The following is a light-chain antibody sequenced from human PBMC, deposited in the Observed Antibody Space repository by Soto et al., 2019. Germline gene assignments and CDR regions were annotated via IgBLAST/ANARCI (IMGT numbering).Light chain of an antibody. Sequence: QSALTQPASVSGSPGQSITISCTGTGSDVGGYNYVSWYQQYPGKAPKLMIYDVTNRPSGVSNRFSGSKSGNTAALIIFGLQAEYEADYYCCSYTSSSTCVFGTGTKVTVL. CDR3: CSYTSSSTCV. CDR1: GSDVGGYNY. V-gene: IGLV2-14*01. CDR2: DVT. J-gene: IGLJ1*01.